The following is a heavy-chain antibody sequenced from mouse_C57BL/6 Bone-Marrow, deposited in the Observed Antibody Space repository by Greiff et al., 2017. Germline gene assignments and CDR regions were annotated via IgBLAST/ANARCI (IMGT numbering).Heavy chain of an antibody. CDR1: GFNITDDY. CDR2: IDPENGDT. D-gene: IGHD2-4*01. CDR3: TTPIYYDYDGDCYAMDY. J-gene: IGHJ4*01. V-gene: IGHV14-4*01. Sequence: EVQLQQSGAELVRPGASVKLSCTASGFNITDDYMHWVKQRPEQGLEWIGWIDPENGDTDYAAKFQGKATVTADTSSNTAYLQLSSLTSEDTAVYYCTTPIYYDYDGDCYAMDYWGQGTSVTVSS.